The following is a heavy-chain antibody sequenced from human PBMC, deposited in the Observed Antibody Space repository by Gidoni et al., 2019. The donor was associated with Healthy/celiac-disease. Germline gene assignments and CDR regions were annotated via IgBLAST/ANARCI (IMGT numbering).Heavy chain of an antibody. CDR3: ARGEYCSGGSCYSGQTDY. CDR1: GFTFSSYG. Sequence: QVQLVESGGGVVQPGRSLRLSCAASGFTFSSYGMHLVRQAPGKGLEWVAVIWYDGSNKYYADSVKGRFTISRDNSKNTLYLQMNSLRAEDTAVYYCARGEYCSGGSCYSGQTDYWGQGTLVTVSS. V-gene: IGHV3-33*01. CDR2: IWYDGSNK. J-gene: IGHJ4*02. D-gene: IGHD2-15*01.